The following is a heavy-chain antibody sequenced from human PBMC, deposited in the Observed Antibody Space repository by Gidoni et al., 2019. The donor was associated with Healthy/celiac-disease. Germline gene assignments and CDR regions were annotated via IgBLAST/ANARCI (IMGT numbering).Heavy chain of an antibody. D-gene: IGHD5-12*01. CDR2: IWYDGSNK. V-gene: IGHV3-33*01. Sequence: QVQLVESGGGVVQPGRSLRLSCAASGFPFSSYGMHWVRQAPGKGLEWVAVIWYDGSNKYYADSVKGRFTISRDNSKNTLYLQMNSLRAEDTAVYYCARDGGGDGYNYIVYWGQGTLVTVSS. J-gene: IGHJ4*02. CDR3: ARDGGGDGYNYIVY. CDR1: GFPFSSYG.